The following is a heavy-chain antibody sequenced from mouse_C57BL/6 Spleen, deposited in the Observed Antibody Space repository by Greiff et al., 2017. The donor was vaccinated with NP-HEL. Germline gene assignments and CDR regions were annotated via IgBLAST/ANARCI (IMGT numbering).Heavy chain of an antibody. Sequence: EVQGVESGGGLVKPGGSLKLSCAASGFTFSSYAMSWVRQTPEKRLEWVATISDGGSYTYYPDNVKGRFTISRDNAKNNLYLQMSHLKSEDTAMYYCARAIYDGYYNYWGQGTTLTVSS. CDR1: GFTFSSYA. D-gene: IGHD2-3*01. CDR2: ISDGGSYT. J-gene: IGHJ2*01. CDR3: ARAIYDGYYNY. V-gene: IGHV5-4*01.